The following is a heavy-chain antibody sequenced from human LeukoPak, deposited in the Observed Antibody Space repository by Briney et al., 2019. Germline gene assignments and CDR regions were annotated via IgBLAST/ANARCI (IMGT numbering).Heavy chain of an antibody. CDR2: FDPEDGET. CDR1: GYTLTELS. D-gene: IGHD2-2*01. J-gene: IGHJ6*04. V-gene: IGHV1-24*01. CDR3: ATNTPGGQYQLPYYYYYGMDV. Sequence: ASVKVSCKVSGYTLTELSMHWVRQAPGKGLEWMGGFDPEDGETIYAQKFQGRVTMTEDTSTDTAYMELSSLRSEDTAVYYCATNTPGGQYQLPYYYYYGMDVWGKGTTVTVSS.